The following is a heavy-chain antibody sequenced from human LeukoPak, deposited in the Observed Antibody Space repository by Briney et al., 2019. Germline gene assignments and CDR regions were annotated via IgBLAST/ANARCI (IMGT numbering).Heavy chain of an antibody. CDR3: SRDCSSDWCIFDF. Sequence: ASVKVSCKASGYNFTTYGITWVRQAPGQGLEWSGWISAHNGNTNYAQNLQGRVTMTTDTTTTTAYMELRSLRSDDTAVYYCSRDCSSDWCIFDFWGQGTLVTVSS. CDR2: ISAHNGNT. V-gene: IGHV1-18*04. D-gene: IGHD6-19*01. CDR1: GYNFTTYG. J-gene: IGHJ4*02.